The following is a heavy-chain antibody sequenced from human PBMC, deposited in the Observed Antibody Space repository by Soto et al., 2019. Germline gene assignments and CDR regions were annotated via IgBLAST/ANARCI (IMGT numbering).Heavy chain of an antibody. V-gene: IGHV3-21*01. CDR2: ISSSSSYI. CDR1: GFTFSSYS. CDR3: ARVVLELELHDYYYYGMDV. Sequence: GGSLRLSCAASGFTFSSYSMNWVLQAPWKGLEWVSSISSSSSYIYYADSVKGRFTISRDNAKNSLYLQMNSLRAEDTAVYYCARVVLELELHDYYYYGMDVWGQGTTVTVSS. D-gene: IGHD1-7*01. J-gene: IGHJ6*02.